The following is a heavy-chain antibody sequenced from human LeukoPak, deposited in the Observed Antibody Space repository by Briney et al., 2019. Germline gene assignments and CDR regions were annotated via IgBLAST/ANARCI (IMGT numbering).Heavy chain of an antibody. Sequence: GGSLRLSCASCVFIFGLYAMSWVRQAPGKGLEWVSVISGSGNSTNYADSVKGRFTISRDNSKNTLYLQMNSLRAEDTAVYYCAKAGYSYGYFSDYWGQGTLVTVSS. CDR2: ISGSGNST. V-gene: IGHV3-23*01. J-gene: IGHJ4*02. CDR3: AKAGYSYGYFSDY. D-gene: IGHD5-18*01. CDR1: VFIFGLYA.